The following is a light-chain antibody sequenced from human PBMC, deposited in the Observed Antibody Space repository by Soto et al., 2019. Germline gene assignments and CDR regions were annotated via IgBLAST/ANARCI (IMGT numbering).Light chain of an antibody. V-gene: IGKV1-9*01. J-gene: IGKJ4*01. CDR1: YDISSS. CDR2: DSS. Sequence: DIQLTQSPSFLSASVEDRVTISCRASYDISSSLAWYQQEPGKPPKLLIYDSSTLQTGVPSRFTGSGSGRKFTLTISGLQPEDLATYYCQHRHSYPLTFGGGTKVEIK. CDR3: QHRHSYPLT.